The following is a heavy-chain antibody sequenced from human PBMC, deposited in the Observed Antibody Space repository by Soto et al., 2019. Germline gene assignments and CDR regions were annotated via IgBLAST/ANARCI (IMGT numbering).Heavy chain of an antibody. CDR2: ISSTTNYI. Sequence: EVQLVESGGGLVKPGGSLRLSCAASGFTFTRYTMNWVRQAPGKGLEWVSYISSTTNYIYYGDSMKGRFTISRDNAKNSLYPEMNSRRAEATAMSSCSRESEDLTSNLDYWGQGTLVTVSS. J-gene: IGHJ4*02. CDR1: GFTFTRYT. CDR3: SRESEDLTSNLDY. V-gene: IGHV3-21*06.